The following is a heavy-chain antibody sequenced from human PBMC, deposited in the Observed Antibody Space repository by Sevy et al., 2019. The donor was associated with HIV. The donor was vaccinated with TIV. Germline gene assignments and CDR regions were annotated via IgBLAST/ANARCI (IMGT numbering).Heavy chain of an antibody. J-gene: IGHJ4*02. V-gene: IGHV1-24*01. CDR3: VVLWGLDY. CDR1: GDSLSEIS. D-gene: IGHD3-16*01. Sequence: ASVKVSCKVFGDSLSEISTHWVRQGPGKGLEWMGGFNVEDGEAIYPEKFQDRLTMTEDKSTDTAYMELRSLRFEDTAVYYCVVLWGLDYWGQGTLVTVSS. CDR2: FNVEDGEA.